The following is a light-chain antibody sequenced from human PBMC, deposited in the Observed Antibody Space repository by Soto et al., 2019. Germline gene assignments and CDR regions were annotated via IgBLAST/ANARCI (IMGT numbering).Light chain of an antibody. J-gene: IGKJ5*01. CDR2: DAS. V-gene: IGKV3-11*01. CDR1: QSVSSY. Sequence: EIVLTQSPATLYLSPGERATLSCRASQSVSSYLAWYQQKPGQAPRLLIYDASNRATGIPARFSGSGSGTDFTLTISSQEPEDSAVYYCQQRSNWPITFGQGTRLEI. CDR3: QQRSNWPIT.